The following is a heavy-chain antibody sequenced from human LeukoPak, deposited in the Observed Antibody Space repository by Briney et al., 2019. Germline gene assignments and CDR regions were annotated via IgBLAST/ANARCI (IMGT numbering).Heavy chain of an antibody. CDR1: GGSMSSDLYY. V-gene: IGHV4-61*02. J-gene: IGHJ5*02. CDR3: ARGDLKSDWFDP. CDR2: FYNSGRT. D-gene: IGHD3-3*01. Sequence: SETLSLTCTVSGGSMSSDLYYWNWIRQPAGKGLEWIGRFYNSGRTNFNPSLKSRVTISADTSKNQFSLKLRSVTAADTAVYYCARGDLKSDWFDPWGQGTLVIVST.